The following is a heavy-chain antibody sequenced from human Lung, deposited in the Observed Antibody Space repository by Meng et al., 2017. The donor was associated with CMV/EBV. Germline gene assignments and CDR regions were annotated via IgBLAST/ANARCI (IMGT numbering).Heavy chain of an antibody. CDR3: ARAWVLVTPVGGPPGVAPVVDHYGMDV. CDR2: VNPNSGNT. V-gene: IGHV1-8*01. Sequence: ASVKVSCKASGYTFTNYDINWVRQATGHGPEWMGWVNPNSGNTGYAQRFQGRVTMTRDTSTRTAYMELSSLRSDDTAVYYCARAWVLVTPVGGPPGVAPVVDHYGMDVWGQGTTVTGSS. D-gene: IGHD6-13*01. CDR1: GYTFTNYD. J-gene: IGHJ6*02.